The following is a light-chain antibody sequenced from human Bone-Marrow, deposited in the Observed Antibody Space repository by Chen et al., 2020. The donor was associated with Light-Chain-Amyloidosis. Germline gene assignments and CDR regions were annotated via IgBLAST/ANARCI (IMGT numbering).Light chain of an antibody. V-gene: IGLV1-51*01. J-gene: IGLJ3*02. CDR2: DNH. Sequence: QSVLTQPPSVSAAPGQSVTISCSGDITNIGKSYVSWYQQYPGTAPKLLIFDNHQRPSGIPDRFAGSKSVTSATLILSGLQTGYEADYYCAAWYITLSARVFGGGTKLTVL. CDR3: AAWYITLSARV. CDR1: ITNIGKSY.